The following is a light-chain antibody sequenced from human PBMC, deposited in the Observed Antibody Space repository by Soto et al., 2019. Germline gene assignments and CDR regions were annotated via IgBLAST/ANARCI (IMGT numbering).Light chain of an antibody. CDR2: SNN. CDR1: SSNIGSNC. J-gene: IGLJ2*01. Sequence: QYVLTQPPSASGTPGQRVTITCSGSSSNIGSNCLYWYQRLQATAPELLIDSNNQRHSGVPDRFSGSKSGTSASLAISGIRSEDEADYDCSACHDRLSGYVVFGGGTKLTVL. CDR3: SACHDRLSGYVV. V-gene: IGLV1-47*01.